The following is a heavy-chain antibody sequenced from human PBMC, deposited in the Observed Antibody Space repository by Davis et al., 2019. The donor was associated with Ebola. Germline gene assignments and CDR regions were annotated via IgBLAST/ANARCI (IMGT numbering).Heavy chain of an antibody. CDR3: VGSDCSSTSCYTGGDY. Sequence: LSLTCAASGFTFSSYWMHWVRQASGKGLEWVGRIRSKANSYATAYAASVKGRFTISRDDSKNTAYLQMNSLKTEDTAVYYCVGSDCSSTSCYTGGDYWGQGTLVTVSS. J-gene: IGHJ4*02. D-gene: IGHD2-2*02. V-gene: IGHV3-73*01. CDR2: IRSKANSYAT. CDR1: GFTFSSYW.